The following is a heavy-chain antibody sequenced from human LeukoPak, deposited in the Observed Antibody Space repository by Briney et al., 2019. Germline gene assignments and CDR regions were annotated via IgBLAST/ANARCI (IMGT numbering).Heavy chain of an antibody. CDR3: ARGITMVRGVPAAFDI. Sequence: PSETLSLTCAVYGGSFSGYYWSWIRQPPGKGLEWIGEINHSGSTNYNPSLNSRVTISVDTSKNQFSLKLSSVTAADTAVYYCARGITMVRGVPAAFDIWGQGTMVTVSS. V-gene: IGHV4-34*01. CDR2: INHSGST. J-gene: IGHJ3*02. D-gene: IGHD3-10*01. CDR1: GGSFSGYY.